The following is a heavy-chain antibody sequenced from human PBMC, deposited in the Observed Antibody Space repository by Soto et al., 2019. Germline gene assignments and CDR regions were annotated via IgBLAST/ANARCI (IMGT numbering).Heavy chain of an antibody. D-gene: IGHD2-15*01. Sequence: SVKVSCKASGFTFTSSAMQWVRQARGQRLEWIGWIVVGSSNTNYAQKFQERVTITRDMSTSTAYMELSSLRSEDTAVYYCAAARGDCSGGSCYPEDDAFDIWGQGTMVTVSS. CDR1: GFTFTSSA. V-gene: IGHV1-58*02. J-gene: IGHJ3*02. CDR3: AAARGDCSGGSCYPEDDAFDI. CDR2: IVVGSSNT.